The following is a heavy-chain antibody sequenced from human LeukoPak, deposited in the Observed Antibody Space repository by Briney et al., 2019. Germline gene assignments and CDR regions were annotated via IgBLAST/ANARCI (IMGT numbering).Heavy chain of an antibody. Sequence: ASVKVSCKASGYTFTSYAMHWVRQAPGQRLEWMGWINAGNGNTKYSQKFQGRVTMTRDTSTSTVYMELSSLRSEDTAVYYCARDSPRFLVMDYYYYMDVWGKGTTVTVSS. CDR3: ARDSPRFLVMDYYYYMDV. CDR2: INAGNGNT. V-gene: IGHV1-3*01. D-gene: IGHD3-3*01. J-gene: IGHJ6*03. CDR1: GYTFTSYA.